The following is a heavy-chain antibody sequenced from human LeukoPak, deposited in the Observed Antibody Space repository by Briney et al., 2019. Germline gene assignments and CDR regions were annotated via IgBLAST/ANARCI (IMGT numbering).Heavy chain of an antibody. Sequence: ASETLSLTCTVSGGSISSYYWSWIRQPPGKGLEWIGYIYYGGSTNCNPSLKSRVTISVDTSKNQFSLKLSSVTAADTAVYYCARGPSSPPLEVSSFDYWGQGTLVTVSS. V-gene: IGHV4-59*01. D-gene: IGHD3-22*01. J-gene: IGHJ4*02. CDR3: ARGPSSPPLEVSSFDY. CDR2: IYYGGST. CDR1: GGSISSYY.